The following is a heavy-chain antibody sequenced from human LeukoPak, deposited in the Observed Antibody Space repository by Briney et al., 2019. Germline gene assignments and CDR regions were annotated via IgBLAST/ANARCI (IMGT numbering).Heavy chain of an antibody. V-gene: IGHV1-69*01. CDR3: AISTTGAPFDY. CDR1: GGTFSSYA. D-gene: IGHD1-1*01. J-gene: IGHJ4*02. CDR2: IIPIFGTA. Sequence: SVKVSCKASGGTFSSYAISWVRQGPGQGLEWMGGIIPIFGTANYAQTFQGRVTITADESTSTAYMELSSLRSEDTAVYYCAISTTGAPFDYWGQGTLVTVSS.